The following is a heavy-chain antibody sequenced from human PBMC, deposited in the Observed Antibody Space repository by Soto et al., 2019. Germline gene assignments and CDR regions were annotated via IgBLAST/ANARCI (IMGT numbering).Heavy chain of an antibody. CDR1: GYTFTSYG. V-gene: IGHV1-18*01. J-gene: IGHJ4*02. CDR3: ARGRYGDY. D-gene: IGHD1-1*01. CDR2: ISAHNGNI. Sequence: QVHLVQSGAEVKKPGASVKVSCKASGYTFTSYGITWVRQAPGQGLEWMGWISAHNGNIDYAQKLQCRVIVTRDTSTSTAYMELRSLISDATAVYYCARGRYGDYWGQGALVTVSS.